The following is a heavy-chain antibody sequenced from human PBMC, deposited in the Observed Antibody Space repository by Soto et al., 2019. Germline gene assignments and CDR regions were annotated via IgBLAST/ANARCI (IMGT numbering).Heavy chain of an antibody. J-gene: IGHJ4*02. CDR1: GDSISRSHW. Sequence: QVQLQESGPGLGRPSGALSVTCAVSGDSISRSHWWSWVRQSPGKELEWIGEISHSGITNYNPSLKSRVTISGDKSKNQLSLKLTSVTAADTAVYYCARVRYDRSGFDHWGQGTLVSVSS. V-gene: IGHV4-4*02. D-gene: IGHD3-22*01. CDR2: ISHSGIT. CDR3: ARVRYDRSGFDH.